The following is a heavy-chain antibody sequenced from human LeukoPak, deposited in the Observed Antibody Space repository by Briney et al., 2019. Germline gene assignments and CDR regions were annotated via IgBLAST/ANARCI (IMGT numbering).Heavy chain of an antibody. D-gene: IGHD3-10*01. CDR3: ARLSAMVRGPEDIFYFEY. J-gene: IGHJ4*02. V-gene: IGHV3-7*01. CDR1: GFSFSTYW. Sequence: GGSLRLSCETSGFSFSTYWMSWVRQAPGKGLEWVANIRQDGSEKYYVDSVKGRFTISRDIAKQSVFLQMNSLRAEDTAVYYCARLSAMVRGPEDIFYFEYWGLGTLVAVSS. CDR2: IRQDGSEK.